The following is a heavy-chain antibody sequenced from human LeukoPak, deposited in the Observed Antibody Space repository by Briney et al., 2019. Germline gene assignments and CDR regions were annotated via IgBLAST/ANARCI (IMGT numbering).Heavy chain of an antibody. Sequence: GGSLRLSCSASGLIFSNCWMTWVRQAPGKGLEWVGRIKSEVDGATRDYAAPVRGRFTLSRDDSRNTLYLQMNSLKTEDTAFYYCTTDIPFTSGGAIAYWGQGTLVTVSS. D-gene: IGHD3-16*02. V-gene: IGHV3-15*01. J-gene: IGHJ4*02. CDR3: TTDIPFTSGGAIAY. CDR2: IKSEVDGATR. CDR1: GLIFSNCW.